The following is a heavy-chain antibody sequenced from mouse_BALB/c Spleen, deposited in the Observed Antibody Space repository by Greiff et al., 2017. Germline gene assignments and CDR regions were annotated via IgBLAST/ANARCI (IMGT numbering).Heavy chain of an antibody. Sequence: VQLKQSGPGLVKPSQSLSLTCTVTGYSITSDYAWNWIRQFPGNKLEWMGYISYSGSTSYNPSLKSRISITRDTSKNQFFLQLNSVTTEDTATYYCAREGDWGQGTSVTVSS. CDR2: ISYSGST. CDR1: GYSITSDYA. V-gene: IGHV3-2*02. CDR3: AREGD. J-gene: IGHJ4*01.